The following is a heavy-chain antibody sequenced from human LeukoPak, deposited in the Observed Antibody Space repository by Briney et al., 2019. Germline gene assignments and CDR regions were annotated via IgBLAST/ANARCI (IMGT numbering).Heavy chain of an antibody. CDR2: IYYSGST. CDR1: AGSISRYTYY. CDR3: ARGTGSGSYYQYYYYYYMDV. Sequence: SETLSLTCSVSAGSISRYTYYWGWIRQPPGKGLEWIGYIYYSGSTNYNPSLKSRVTISVDTSKNQFSLKLSSVTAADTAVYYCARGTGSGSYYQYYYYYYMDVWGKGTTVTISS. V-gene: IGHV4-61*01. J-gene: IGHJ6*03. D-gene: IGHD3-10*01.